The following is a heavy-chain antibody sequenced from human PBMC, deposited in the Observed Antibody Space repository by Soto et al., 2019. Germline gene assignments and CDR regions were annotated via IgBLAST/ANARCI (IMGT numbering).Heavy chain of an antibody. CDR3: ASLRISSSWSYYYYYGMDV. CDR2: INHSGGT. Sequence: SETLSLTCAVYGGSFSGYYWSWIRQPPGKGLEWIGEINHSGGTNYNPSLKSRVTISVDTSKNQFSLKLSSVTAADTAVYYCASLRISSSWSYYYYYGMDVWGQGTTVTVSS. J-gene: IGHJ6*02. CDR1: GGSFSGYY. V-gene: IGHV4-34*01. D-gene: IGHD6-13*01.